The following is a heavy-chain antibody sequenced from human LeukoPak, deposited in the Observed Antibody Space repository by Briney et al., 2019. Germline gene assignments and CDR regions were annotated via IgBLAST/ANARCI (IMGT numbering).Heavy chain of an antibody. CDR1: GYTFTTYG. V-gene: IGHV1-18*01. Sequence: ASVNVSCKASGYTFTTYGIGWVRQAPGQGLEWMGWISGYNGNTNYAQKFQGRVTMTTDTSTSTAYMELRSLRSDDTAVYYCARTSHESVLYWSDPWGQGTPVNVSS. D-gene: IGHD3-16*01. CDR2: ISGYNGNT. J-gene: IGHJ5*02. CDR3: ARTSHESVLYWSDP.